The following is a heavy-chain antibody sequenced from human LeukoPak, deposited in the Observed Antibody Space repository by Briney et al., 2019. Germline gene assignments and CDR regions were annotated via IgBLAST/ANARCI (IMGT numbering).Heavy chain of an antibody. V-gene: IGHV1-24*01. Sequence: ASVKVPCKVSGYTLTELSMHWVRQAPGKGLEWMGGFDPEDGETIYAQKFQGRVTMTEDTSTDTAYMELSSLRSEDTAVYYCATVRGSIAVAGTFGWFDPWGQGTLVTVSS. CDR1: GYTLTELS. J-gene: IGHJ5*02. D-gene: IGHD6-19*01. CDR3: ATVRGSIAVAGTFGWFDP. CDR2: FDPEDGET.